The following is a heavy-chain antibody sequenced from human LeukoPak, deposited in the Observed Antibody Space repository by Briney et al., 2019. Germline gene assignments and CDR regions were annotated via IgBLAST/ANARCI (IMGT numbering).Heavy chain of an antibody. D-gene: IGHD7-27*01. CDR3: AATGDGFYYYYYMDV. V-gene: IGHV4-61*02. CDR2: IYTSGST. Sequence: KPSETLSLTCTVSGGSISSGSYYWSWIRQPAGRGLEWIGRIYTSGSTNYNPSLKSRVTISVDTSKNQFSLKLSSVTAADTAVYYCAATGDGFYYYYYMDVWGKGTTVTVSS. J-gene: IGHJ6*03. CDR1: GGSISSGSYY.